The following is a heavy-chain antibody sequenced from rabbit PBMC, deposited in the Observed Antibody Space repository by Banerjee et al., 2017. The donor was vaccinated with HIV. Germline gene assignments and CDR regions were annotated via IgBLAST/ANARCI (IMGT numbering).Heavy chain of an antibody. J-gene: IGHJ4*01. D-gene: IGHD8-1*01. CDR2: IYSSNGDK. V-gene: IGHV1S47*01. CDR1: GFDFSSNV. CDR3: ARGDDDAGGGCNL. Sequence: QEQLEESGGGLVKPEGSLTLTCKASGFDFSSNVMCWVRQAPGKGLELIACIYSSNGDKWYASWAKGRFTITRSTSLNTVDLQMTSLTVADTATYFCARGDDDAGGGCNLWGPGTLVTVS.